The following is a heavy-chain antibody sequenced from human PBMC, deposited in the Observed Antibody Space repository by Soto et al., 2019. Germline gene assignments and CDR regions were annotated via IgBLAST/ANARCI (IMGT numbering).Heavy chain of an antibody. CDR1: GFILSSNA. CDR3: AKRAYPFYFDS. J-gene: IGHJ4*02. V-gene: IGHV3-23*01. Sequence: EVHLWESGGGLVQPGGSLRLSCAASGFILSSNAVSWVRQAPGKGLEWVSTISGGGGDTSYADSVKGRFTISRDSSKNTLVLQMNSLRGEDTAIYYCAKRAYPFYFDSWGQGNLVTGSS. CDR2: ISGGGGDT. D-gene: IGHD2-2*02.